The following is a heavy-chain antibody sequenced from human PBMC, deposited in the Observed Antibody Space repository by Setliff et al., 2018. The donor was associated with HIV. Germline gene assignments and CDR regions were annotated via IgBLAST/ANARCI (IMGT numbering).Heavy chain of an antibody. CDR2: IIPIFGTA. D-gene: IGHD3-22*01. V-gene: IGHV1-69*13. J-gene: IGHJ4*02. CDR1: GGTFSSYS. CDR3: ARARGIITTFDY. Sequence: SVKVSCKASGGTFSSYSINWVRQASGQGLEWMGGIIPIFGTANYAQKFQGRLTITADESTSTAYMELSSLKSEDTAVYYCARARGIITTFDYWGQGTLVTVSS.